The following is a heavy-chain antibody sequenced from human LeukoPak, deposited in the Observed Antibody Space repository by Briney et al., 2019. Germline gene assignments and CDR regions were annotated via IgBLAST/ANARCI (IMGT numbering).Heavy chain of an antibody. CDR1: GGSISSYY. CDR3: ARDRGGGPYYYYYMDV. J-gene: IGHJ6*03. V-gene: IGHV4-59*01. Sequence: SETLSLTCTVSGGSISSYYWSWIRQPPGKGLEWIGYIYYSGSTDYNPSLKSRVTISVDTSKNQFSLKLSSVTAADTAVYYCARDRGGGPYYYYYMDVWGKGTTVTVSS. CDR2: IYYSGST. D-gene: IGHD3-16*01.